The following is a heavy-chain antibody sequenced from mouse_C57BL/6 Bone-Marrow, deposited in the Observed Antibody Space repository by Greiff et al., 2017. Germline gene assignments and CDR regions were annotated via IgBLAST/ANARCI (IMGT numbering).Heavy chain of an antibody. CDR3: ARYDGYYFWFAY. CDR2: NYPRSGNT. D-gene: IGHD2-3*01. Sequence: VQLQQSGAELARPGASVKLSCKASGYTFTSYGISWVKQRTGQGLEWIGENYPRSGNTYYNEKFKGKATLTADKSSSTAYMELRSLTSEDSAVYFCARYDGYYFWFAYWGQGTLVTVSA. V-gene: IGHV1-81*01. CDR1: GYTFTSYG. J-gene: IGHJ3*01.